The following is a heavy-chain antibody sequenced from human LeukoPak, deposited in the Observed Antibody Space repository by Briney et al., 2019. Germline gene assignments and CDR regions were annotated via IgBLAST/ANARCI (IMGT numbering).Heavy chain of an antibody. Sequence: ASVKVSCKASGYTFTSYGISWVRQAPGQGLEWMGWISAYNGNTNYAQKLQGRVTMTTDTSTSTAYMELRSLRSDDTAVYHCARGTTELRYFDWLSHYFDYWGQGTLVTVSS. D-gene: IGHD3-9*01. CDR3: ARGTTELRYFDWLSHYFDY. CDR1: GYTFTSYG. J-gene: IGHJ4*02. V-gene: IGHV1-18*01. CDR2: ISAYNGNT.